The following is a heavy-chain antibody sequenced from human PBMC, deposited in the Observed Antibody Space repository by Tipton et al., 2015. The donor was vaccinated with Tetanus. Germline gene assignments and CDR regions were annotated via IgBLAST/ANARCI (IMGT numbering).Heavy chain of an antibody. CDR1: GFTFSSYG. V-gene: IGHV3-30*18. D-gene: IGHD4/OR15-4a*01. J-gene: IGHJ4*02. CDR2: ISYDGSNK. CDR3: AKDVRDYGFDY. Sequence: SLRLSCAASGFTFSSYGMHWVRQAPGKGLEWVAVISYDGSNKYYADSVKGRFTISRDNSKNTLYLQMNSLRAEDTAVYYCAKDVRDYGFDYWDQGTLVTVSS.